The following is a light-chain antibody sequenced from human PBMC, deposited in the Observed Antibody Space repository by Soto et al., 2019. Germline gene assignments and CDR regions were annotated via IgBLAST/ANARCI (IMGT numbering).Light chain of an antibody. V-gene: IGKV3-11*01. CDR3: QQRYNWLT. CDR1: QNINTY. J-gene: IGKJ4*01. Sequence: EIVLTQSPATVSLSPGERATLSCRASQNINTYLVWYQQKPGQAPRLLLYDASNRATGIPARFSGSGSGTDFTLTISSLEPEDFAVYYCQQRYNWLTFGGGTKVEVE. CDR2: DAS.